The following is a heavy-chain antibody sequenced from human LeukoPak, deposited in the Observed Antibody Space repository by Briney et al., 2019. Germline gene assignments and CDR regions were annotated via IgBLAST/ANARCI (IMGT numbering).Heavy chain of an antibody. CDR3: ARGGDGYTFDY. CDR1: GGSISSHY. CDR2: IYSSGTT. J-gene: IGHJ4*02. Sequence: SETLSLTCTVSGGSISSHYWSWIRQPAGKGLEWIGRIYSSGTTNNNPSLKSRVTMSIDTSKNRFSPKLSSVTAADTAVYFCARGGDGYTFDYWGQGTLVTVSS. V-gene: IGHV4-4*07. D-gene: IGHD5-12*01.